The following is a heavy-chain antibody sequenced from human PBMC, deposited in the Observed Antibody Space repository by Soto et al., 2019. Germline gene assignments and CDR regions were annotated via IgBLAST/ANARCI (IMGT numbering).Heavy chain of an antibody. CDR1: GGSISSYH. J-gene: IGHJ5*02. D-gene: IGHD1-26*01. V-gene: IGHV4-59*01. CDR2: VFYTGGT. CDR3: ARSYSGTFYGYDT. Sequence: PSETLSLTCTFSGGSISSYHWSWIRQSPGKGLEWIGYVFYTGGTKYNPALKRRVTISVDTSKNQFSLKLSSVSAADTGLYYCARSYSGTFYGYDTWGQGILVTVSS.